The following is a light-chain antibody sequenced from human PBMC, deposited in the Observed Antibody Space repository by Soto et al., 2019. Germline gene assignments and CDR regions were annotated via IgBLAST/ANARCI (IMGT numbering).Light chain of an antibody. J-gene: IGLJ1*01. V-gene: IGLV2-14*02. CDR2: EGS. Sequence: QSALTQPASVSGSAGQSITISCTGTSSDVGSYNLVSWYQQHPGKAPKLMIYEGSKRPSGVSNRFSGSKSGYTASLTISGLQAEDEADYYCSSYTISSTYVFGTGTKVTVL. CDR1: SSDVGSYNL. CDR3: SSYTISSTYV.